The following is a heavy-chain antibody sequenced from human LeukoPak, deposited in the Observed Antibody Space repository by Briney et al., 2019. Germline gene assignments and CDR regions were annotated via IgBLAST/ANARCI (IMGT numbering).Heavy chain of an antibody. CDR3: ARALFAGAFYGMDV. CDR2: ISNDGTTE. J-gene: IGHJ6*02. Sequence: PGGSLRLSCVASGFNFSPYAVHWVRQAPGKGLEWVAIISNDGTTESYTDSVKGRFTISRDNFKNTLYLQMNGLRLEDTAVYYCARALFAGAFYGMDVWGQGTTVTVSS. D-gene: IGHD3-10*01. CDR1: GFNFSPYA. V-gene: IGHV3-30-3*01.